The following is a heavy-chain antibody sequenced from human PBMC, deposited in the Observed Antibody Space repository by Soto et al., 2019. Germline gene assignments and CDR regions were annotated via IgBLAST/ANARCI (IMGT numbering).Heavy chain of an antibody. CDR2: INAGNGNT. V-gene: IGHV1-3*05. Sequence: QVQLVQSGAEEKKPGASVKVSCKASGYTFTSYAMHWVRQAPGQRLEWMGWINAGNGNTKYSQRFQGRVTITRDTPGSTGSRELSSLRSEDTAGYSCAGALVVVAAPYYWGQGTLVTVSS. J-gene: IGHJ4*02. CDR1: GYTFTSYA. CDR3: AGALVVVAAPYY. D-gene: IGHD2-15*01.